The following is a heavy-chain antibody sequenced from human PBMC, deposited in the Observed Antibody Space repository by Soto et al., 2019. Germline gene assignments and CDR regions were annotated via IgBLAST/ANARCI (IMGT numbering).Heavy chain of an antibody. D-gene: IGHD1-26*01. CDR3: ARRNLFSGSYPFDY. J-gene: IGHJ4*02. V-gene: IGHV4-39*01. CDR2: IYYSGST. CDR1: GGSISSSSYY. Sequence: SETLSLTCTVSGGSISSSSYYWGWIRQPPGKGLEWIGSIYYSGSTYYNPSLKSRVTISVDTSKNQFSLKLSSVTAADTAVYYCARRNLFSGSYPFDYWGQGTLVTVSS.